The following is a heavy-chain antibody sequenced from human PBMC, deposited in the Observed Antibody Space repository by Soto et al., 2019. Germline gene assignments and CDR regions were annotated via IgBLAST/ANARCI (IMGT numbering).Heavy chain of an antibody. V-gene: IGHV1-46*01. J-gene: IGHJ4*02. CDR3: ARDRSSGWSRPPRTTYYFDY. D-gene: IGHD6-19*01. CDR1: GYTFTSYY. Sequence: ASVKVSCKASGYTFTSYYMHWVRQAPGQGLEWMGIINPSGGSTSYAQKFQGRVTMTRDTSTSTVYTELSSLRSEDTAVYYCARDRSSGWSRPPRTTYYFDYWGQGTLVTVSS. CDR2: INPSGGST.